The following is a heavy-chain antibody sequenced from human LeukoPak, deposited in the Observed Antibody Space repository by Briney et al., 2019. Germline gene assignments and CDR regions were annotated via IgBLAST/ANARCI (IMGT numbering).Heavy chain of an antibody. D-gene: IGHD3-16*01. CDR2: IKQDGSEK. CDR1: GFTFSNFW. CDR3: ARDGFGTGSN. Sequence: GGSLRLSCAASGFTFSNFWMDWVRQAPGKGLEWVANIKQDGSEKNYVDSVKGRFIISRDNAKNSLYLQMNTLRADDTAVYYCARDGFGTGSNWGQGTLVTVSS. V-gene: IGHV3-7*03. J-gene: IGHJ4*02.